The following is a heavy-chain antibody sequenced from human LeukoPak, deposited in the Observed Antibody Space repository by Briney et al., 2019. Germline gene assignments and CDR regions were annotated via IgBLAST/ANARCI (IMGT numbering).Heavy chain of an antibody. CDR3: ARVKKGYDAFDI. D-gene: IGHD3-22*01. J-gene: IGHJ3*02. CDR1: GGTFSSYA. V-gene: IGHV1-69*05. Sequence: ASVKVSCKASGGTFSSYAISWVRQAPGQGLEWMGGIIPIFGTANYAQKFQGRVTITTDESTSTAYMELSSLRSEDTAVYHCARVKKGYDAFDIWGQGTMVTVSS. CDR2: IIPIFGTA.